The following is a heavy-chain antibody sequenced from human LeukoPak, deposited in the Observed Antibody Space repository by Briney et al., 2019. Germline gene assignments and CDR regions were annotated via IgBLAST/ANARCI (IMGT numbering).Heavy chain of an antibody. CDR1: GFTFSTYA. D-gene: IGHD6-13*01. J-gene: IGHJ4*02. V-gene: IGHV3-30*04. Sequence: GGTLRLSCAASGFTFSTYAMYWGRPAPGKGLEWGAVISYDGSNKYYADSVRGRFTISRDNSKNTLYLHMNSLRAQDTAVYYCPRAAYGTSWFDYWGQGTLVTVSS. CDR3: PRAAYGTSWFDY. CDR2: ISYDGSNK.